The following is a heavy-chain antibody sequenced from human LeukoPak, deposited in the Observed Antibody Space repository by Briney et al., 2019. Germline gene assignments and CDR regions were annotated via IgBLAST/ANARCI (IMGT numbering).Heavy chain of an antibody. D-gene: IGHD3-22*01. CDR3: ARDGDYDSSGYSHY. CDR1: GGTFSSYA. J-gene: IGHJ4*02. Sequence: SVKVSCKASGGTFSSYAISWVRQAPGQGLEWMGGIIPIFGTANYAQKFQGRVTITADESTSTAYMELSSLRSEDTAVYYCARDGDYDSSGYSHYWGQGTLVTVSS. V-gene: IGHV1-69*13. CDR2: IIPIFGTA.